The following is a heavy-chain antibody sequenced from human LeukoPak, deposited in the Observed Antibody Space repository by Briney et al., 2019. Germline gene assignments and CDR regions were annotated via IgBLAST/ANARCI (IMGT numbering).Heavy chain of an antibody. V-gene: IGHV3-23*01. J-gene: IGHJ4*02. CDR2: LSGSGGST. CDR1: GFTFSRYA. CDR3: AKIVGATRRYFDY. D-gene: IGHD1-26*01. Sequence: GGSLRLSCAASGFTFSRYAMTWVRQAPGKGLEWVSALSGSGGSTYYADSVEGRFTISRDNSKNTLYLQMNSLRAEDTAVYYCAKIVGATRRYFDYWGQGTLVTVSS.